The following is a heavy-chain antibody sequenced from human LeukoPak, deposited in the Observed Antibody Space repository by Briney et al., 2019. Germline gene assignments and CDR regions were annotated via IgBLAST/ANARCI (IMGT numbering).Heavy chain of an antibody. J-gene: IGHJ4*02. CDR2: IYYSGTT. CDR1: GDSFSSFY. Sequence: SETLSLTCTVSGDSFSSFYWSWIRQSPGKGLEWIGYIYYSGTTNYNPSLNSRVTISVDTSKNHFSLKLNSVPAADTAVYYCARQHSHGDDSTALYSCGQG. D-gene: IGHD5-12*01. CDR3: ARQHSHGDDSTALYS. V-gene: IGHV4-59*01.